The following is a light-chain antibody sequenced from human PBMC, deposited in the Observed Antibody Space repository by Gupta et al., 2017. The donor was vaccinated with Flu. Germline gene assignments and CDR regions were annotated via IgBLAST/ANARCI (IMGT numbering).Light chain of an antibody. CDR1: TTNIVSNY. V-gene: IGLV1-47*02. CDR2: IYN. CDR3: SGWADSLSRSDV. Sequence: QPVLTQPPSASGPPGQSATTTCSGRTTNIVSNYVYWYWQLPGTAQTPHIMIYNQRPSGVPDRFSVSNSGTSDSPAITGLRSEDEAEDDYSGWADSLSRSDVFGTGTKVTVL. J-gene: IGLJ1*01.